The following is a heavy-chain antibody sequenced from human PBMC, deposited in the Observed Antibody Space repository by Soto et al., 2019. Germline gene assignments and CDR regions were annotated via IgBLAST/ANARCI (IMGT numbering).Heavy chain of an antibody. CDR3: ARVVPGAVPWFDS. V-gene: IGHV1-18*04. D-gene: IGHD3-16*02. J-gene: IGHJ5*01. CDR2: ITPYNGNT. CDR1: GYTFTNYD. Sequence: ASVKVSCKTSGYTFTNYDVTWVRQAPGRGLEWMGWITPYNGNTHYAPHLQGRITLATDTSTSTAYLDLTNLISDDTAMYYCARVVPGAVPWFDSWGQGTPVTVSS.